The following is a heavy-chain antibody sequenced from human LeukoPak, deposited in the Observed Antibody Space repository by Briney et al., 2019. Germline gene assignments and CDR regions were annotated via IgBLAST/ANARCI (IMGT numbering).Heavy chain of an antibody. D-gene: IGHD1-26*01. J-gene: IGHJ4*02. CDR3: ARVGSYYGLTDY. V-gene: IGHV3-23*01. CDR2: IDRIGEGT. CDR1: GFTFSSSA. Sequence: PGGSLRLSCVASGFTFSSSAMRWVRQAPGKGLEWVSAIDRIGEGTYYADSVKGRFTISRDNSQNIVHLQMNSLRAEDTAVYYCARVGSYYGLTDYWGQGTLVTVSS.